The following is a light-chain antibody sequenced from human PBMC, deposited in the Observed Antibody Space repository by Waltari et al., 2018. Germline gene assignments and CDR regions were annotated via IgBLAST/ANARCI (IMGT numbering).Light chain of an antibody. CDR2: DTS. V-gene: IGKV3-11*01. J-gene: IGKJ4*01. Sequence: DIVLTPSPAILSLSPGERASLSCRASQSVTNYLAWYQQKPGQAPRLLIYDTSNRATGVPARFSGSGFGTDFTLTISNLEPEDFAVYYCQQRRNWPLTFGGGTKVEIK. CDR1: QSVTNY. CDR3: QQRRNWPLT.